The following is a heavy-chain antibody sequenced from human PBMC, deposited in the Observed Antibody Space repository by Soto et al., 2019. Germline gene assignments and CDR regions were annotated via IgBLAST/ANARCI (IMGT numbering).Heavy chain of an antibody. CDR2: IYYSGST. CDR1: GGSISSGDYY. D-gene: IGHD3-22*01. Sequence: PSETLSLTCTVSGGSISSGDYYWSWIRQPPGKGLEWIGYIYYSGSTYYNPSLKSRVTISVDTSKNQFSLKLSSVTAADTAVYYCAGGPYYYDSSGYPPNGFDPWGQGTLVTVS. J-gene: IGHJ5*02. V-gene: IGHV4-30-4*01. CDR3: AGGPYYYDSSGYPPNGFDP.